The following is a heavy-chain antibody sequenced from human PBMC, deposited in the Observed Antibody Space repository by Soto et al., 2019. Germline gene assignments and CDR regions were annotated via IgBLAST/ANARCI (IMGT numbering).Heavy chain of an antibody. Sequence: GGSLRLSCAASGFTFSSYSMNWVRQAPGKGLEWVSSISSSSSYIYYADSVKGRFTISRDNAKNSLYLQMNSLRAEDTAVYYCARDHTAAAGTSDYYYMDVWGKGTTVTVSS. CDR1: GFTFSSYS. CDR3: ARDHTAAAGTSDYYYMDV. CDR2: ISSSSSYI. D-gene: IGHD6-13*01. J-gene: IGHJ6*03. V-gene: IGHV3-21*01.